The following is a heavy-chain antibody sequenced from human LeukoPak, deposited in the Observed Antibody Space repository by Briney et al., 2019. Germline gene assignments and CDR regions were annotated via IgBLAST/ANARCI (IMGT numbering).Heavy chain of an antibody. CDR1: GGSISSGGYY. CDR2: IYYSGST. Sequence: PSETLSLTCTVSGGSISSGGYYWSWIRQHPGKGLEWIGYIYYSGSTYYNPSLKSRVTISVDTSKDQFSLELSSVTAADTAVYYCARRLRYYDSSGYYHNWFDPWGQGTLVTVSS. J-gene: IGHJ5*02. D-gene: IGHD3-22*01. V-gene: IGHV4-31*03. CDR3: ARRLRYYDSSGYYHNWFDP.